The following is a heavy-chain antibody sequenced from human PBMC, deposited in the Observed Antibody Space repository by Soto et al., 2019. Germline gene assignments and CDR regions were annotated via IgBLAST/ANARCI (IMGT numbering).Heavy chain of an antibody. CDR3: ANSEYSRYKNIDV. V-gene: IGHV3-30*18. CDR2: ISYDGSIK. D-gene: IGHD5-18*01. J-gene: IGHJ6*02. CDR1: GFTFRCYG. Sequence: GGSLRLSCAASGFTFRCYGMHWVRQSPGRGLEWVALISYDGSIKYYADSVRGRFTISRDNSKNTLYLQMNSLRAEDTAVYYCANSEYSRYKNIDVWGQGTTVTVSS.